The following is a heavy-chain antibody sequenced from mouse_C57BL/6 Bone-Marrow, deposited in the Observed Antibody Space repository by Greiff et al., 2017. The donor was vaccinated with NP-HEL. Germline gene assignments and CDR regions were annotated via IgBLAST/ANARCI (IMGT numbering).Heavy chain of an antibody. Sequence: QVQLQQSGAELARPGASVKLSCKASGYTFTSYGISWVKQRTGQGLEWIGEIYPRSGNTYYNEKFKGKATLTADKSSSTAYMELRSLTSEDSAVYFCARSLNYYSGRDYWGQGTTLTVSS. J-gene: IGHJ2*01. CDR2: IYPRSGNT. CDR1: GYTFTSYG. CDR3: ARSLNYYSGRDY. D-gene: IGHD1-1*01. V-gene: IGHV1-81*01.